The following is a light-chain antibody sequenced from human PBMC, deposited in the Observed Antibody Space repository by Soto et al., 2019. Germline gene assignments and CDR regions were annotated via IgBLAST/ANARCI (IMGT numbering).Light chain of an antibody. J-gene: IGKJ1*01. CDR2: AAS. Sequence: DIQLTQSPSFLAASLGDRVTITCRASQGISSYLAWYQQKPGKAPKLLIYAASTLQSGVPSRFSGSGSGTEFTLTISSLQHEDFANHYCQQLNSYHPWTFGQGTKVDIK. CDR1: QGISSY. CDR3: QQLNSYHPWT. V-gene: IGKV1-9*01.